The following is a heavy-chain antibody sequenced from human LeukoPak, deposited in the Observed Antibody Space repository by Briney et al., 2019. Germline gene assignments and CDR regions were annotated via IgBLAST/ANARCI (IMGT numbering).Heavy chain of an antibody. D-gene: IGHD5-18*01. Sequence: PSETLSLTCTVSGGSVSSGSCYWSWIRQPPGKGLEWIGYIYYSVSTLYSPSLKSRVTISADTSKNQFSLKLTSVTAADTAIYYCARVQGNSVDTALTHDYWGQGTLVTVSS. CDR3: ARVQGNSVDTALTHDY. CDR1: GGSVSSGSCY. V-gene: IGHV4-61*01. J-gene: IGHJ4*02. CDR2: IYYSVST.